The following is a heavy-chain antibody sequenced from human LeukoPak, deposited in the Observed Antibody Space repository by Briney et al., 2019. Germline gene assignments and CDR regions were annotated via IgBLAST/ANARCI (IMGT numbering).Heavy chain of an antibody. CDR3: TTGPSAWFGEFPRRFDY. D-gene: IGHD3-10*01. Sequence: GGSLRLSCAASGFTFSNAWMSWVRQAPGKGLEWVGRIKSKTDGGTTDYAAPVKGRFTISRDDSKNTLYLQMNSLKTEDTAVYYCTTGPSAWFGEFPRRFDYWGQGTLVTVSS. J-gene: IGHJ4*02. CDR2: IKSKTDGGTT. CDR1: GFTFSNAW. V-gene: IGHV3-15*01.